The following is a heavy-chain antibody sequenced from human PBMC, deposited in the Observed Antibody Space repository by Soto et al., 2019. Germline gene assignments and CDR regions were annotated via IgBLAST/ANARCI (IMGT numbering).Heavy chain of an antibody. J-gene: IGHJ4*02. CDR2: ISGSGDGT. D-gene: IGHD5-18*01. CDR1: GFTFSSFA. V-gene: IGHV3-23*01. Sequence: GGSLRLSCAASGFTFSSFALSWVRQAPGRGLEWVSAISGSGDGTDYADSVKGRFTISRDNSKNTLYLQMNGLRAEDTAVYYCAGPGYSSQDYWGQGALVTVSS. CDR3: AGPGYSSQDY.